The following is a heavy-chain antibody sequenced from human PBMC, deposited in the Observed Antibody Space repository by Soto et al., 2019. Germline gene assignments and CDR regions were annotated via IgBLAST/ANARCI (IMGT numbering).Heavy chain of an antibody. CDR3: ARGQNDFWSGYNKWFDP. V-gene: IGHV4-34*01. D-gene: IGHD3-3*01. CDR1: GGSFSGYY. CDR2: INHSGST. J-gene: IGHJ5*02. Sequence: SETLSLTCAVYGGSFSGYYWSWIRQPPGKGLEWIGEINHSGSTNYNPSLKSRVTISVDTSKNQFSLKLSSVTAADTAVYYCARGQNDFWSGYNKWFDPWGQGTLVNVS.